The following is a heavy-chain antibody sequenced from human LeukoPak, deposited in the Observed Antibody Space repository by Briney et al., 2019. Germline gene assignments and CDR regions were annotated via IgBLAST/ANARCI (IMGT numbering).Heavy chain of an antibody. CDR3: GRIAINANNGMDV. Sequence: GGSLTLSCAASGFTFSTYAMSWVRPPPGKGLEGVSGSSGSGGSTYYADSVKGRFTSSRDNSNNTLYVQMNSLRVEDTAVYYCGRIAINANNGMDVWGQGTTVTVSS. V-gene: IGHV3-23*01. CDR2: SSGSGGST. D-gene: IGHD1/OR15-1a*01. CDR1: GFTFSTYA. J-gene: IGHJ6*02.